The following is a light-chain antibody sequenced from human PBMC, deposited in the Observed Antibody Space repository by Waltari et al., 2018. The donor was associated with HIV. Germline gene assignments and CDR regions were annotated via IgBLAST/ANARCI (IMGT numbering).Light chain of an antibody. CDR3: HQYGTSPQT. Sequence: ELVLTQSPRPLSLSPGESATLSCRASQTVTSNYLAWYQMKPGQAPRLLIYGASIRATGVPDKFSGSGSGTDFTLTIGRLQPEDFAVYYCHQYGTSPQTFGQGSRVEIK. CDR1: QTVTSNY. V-gene: IGKV3-20*01. J-gene: IGKJ2*01. CDR2: GAS.